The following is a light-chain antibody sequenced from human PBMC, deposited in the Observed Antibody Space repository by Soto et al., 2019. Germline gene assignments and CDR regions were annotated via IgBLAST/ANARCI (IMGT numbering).Light chain of an antibody. V-gene: IGKV1-27*01. Sequence: DIQMTQSPSSLFASVGDRVTITCRASQVINNYLAWYQQKPGKVPKLLIYAASTLQSGVPFRFSGSGSGTDFTLTISSLQPEDVATYYCQKYDRAPAMFGQGTKVDIK. CDR3: QKYDRAPAM. CDR1: QVINNY. J-gene: IGKJ1*01. CDR2: AAS.